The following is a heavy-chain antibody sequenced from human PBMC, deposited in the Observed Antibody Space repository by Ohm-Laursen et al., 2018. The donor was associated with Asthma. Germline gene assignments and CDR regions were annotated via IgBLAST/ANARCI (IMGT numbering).Heavy chain of an antibody. CDR3: ARDSYDILTGYPLGAFDI. D-gene: IGHD3-9*01. Sequence: TLSLTCAVSGGSISSGGYSWSWIRQPPGKGLEWIGYIYHSGSTYYNPSLKSRVTISVDRSKNQFSLKLSSVTAADTAVYYCARDSYDILTGYPLGAFDIWGQGTMVTVSS. J-gene: IGHJ3*02. CDR1: GGSISSGGYS. CDR2: IYHSGST. V-gene: IGHV4-30-2*01.